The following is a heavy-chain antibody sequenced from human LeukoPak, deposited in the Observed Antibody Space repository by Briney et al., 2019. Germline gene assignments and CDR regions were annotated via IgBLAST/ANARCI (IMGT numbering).Heavy chain of an antibody. Sequence: ASVKVSCKASGYTFTSYGISWVRQALGQGLEWMGWISAYNGNTNYAQKLQGRVTMTTDTSTSTAYMELRSLRSDDTAVYYCARDHELYSSGWYPNPDDAFDIWGQGTMVTVSS. V-gene: IGHV1-18*01. D-gene: IGHD6-19*01. J-gene: IGHJ3*02. CDR1: GYTFTSYG. CDR2: ISAYNGNT. CDR3: ARDHELYSSGWYPNPDDAFDI.